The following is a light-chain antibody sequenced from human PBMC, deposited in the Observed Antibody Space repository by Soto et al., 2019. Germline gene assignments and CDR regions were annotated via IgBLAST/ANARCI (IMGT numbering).Light chain of an antibody. CDR3: AAWDGSLQSWV. Sequence: QLVLTQPPSASGTPGQRVTISCSGSSSNIGSHVVNWYQQVPGTAPKLLIYTNNQRPSGVPDRFSDSKSGTSASLAISGLQSEDEADYYCAAWDGSLQSWVFGGGTKLTVL. V-gene: IGLV1-44*01. CDR2: TNN. CDR1: SSNIGSHV. J-gene: IGLJ3*02.